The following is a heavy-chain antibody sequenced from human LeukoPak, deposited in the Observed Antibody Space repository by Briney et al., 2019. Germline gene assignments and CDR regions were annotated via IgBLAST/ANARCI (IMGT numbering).Heavy chain of an antibody. CDR3: ARDTGGYSGYDFHYFDY. V-gene: IGHV3-30*04. D-gene: IGHD5-12*01. CDR2: ISYDGSNK. CDR1: GFTFSSYA. Sequence: PGRSLRLSCAASGFTFSSYAMHWVRQAPGKGLEWVAVISYDGSNKYYADSVKGRFTISRDNSKNTLYLQMNSLRAEDTAVYYCARDTGGYSGYDFHYFDYWGQGALVTVSS. J-gene: IGHJ4*02.